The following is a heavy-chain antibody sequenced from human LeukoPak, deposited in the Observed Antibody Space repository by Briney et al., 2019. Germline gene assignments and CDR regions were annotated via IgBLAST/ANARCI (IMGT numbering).Heavy chain of an antibody. CDR1: GGSISSGGYS. Sequence: PSETLSLTCAVSGGSISSGGYSWSWIRQPPGKGLEWIGYIYHSGSTYYNPSLKSRVTISVDRSKNQFSLKLSSVTAADTAVYCCAADYYYDSSGYLKRYDAFDIWGQGTMVTVSS. CDR3: AADYYYDSSGYLKRYDAFDI. J-gene: IGHJ3*02. CDR2: IYHSGST. D-gene: IGHD3-22*01. V-gene: IGHV4-30-2*01.